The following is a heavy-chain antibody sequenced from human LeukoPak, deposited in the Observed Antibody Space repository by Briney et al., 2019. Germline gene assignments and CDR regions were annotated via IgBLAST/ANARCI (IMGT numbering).Heavy chain of an antibody. CDR3: ARSTTHDSSGYYPYYYNYHYMDV. V-gene: IGHV4-61*05. CDR1: GGSISSSSYY. J-gene: IGHJ6*03. D-gene: IGHD3-22*01. CDR2: MSYSGST. Sequence: SETLSLTCTVSGGSISSSSYYWGWIRQPPGKGLEWIGSMSYSGSTNYNPSLKSRITISVDTSKNQFSLTLSSVTAADTAVYFCARSTTHDSSGYYPYYYNYHYMDVWGRGTTVTVSS.